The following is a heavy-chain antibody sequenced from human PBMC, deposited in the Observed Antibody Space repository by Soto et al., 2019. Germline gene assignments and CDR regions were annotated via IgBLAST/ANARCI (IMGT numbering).Heavy chain of an antibody. V-gene: IGHV1-18*04. J-gene: IGHJ4*02. CDR3: ARDYDFWSGSLREWGCDY. Sequence: QVQLVQSGAEVKKPGASVKVSCKASGYTFTSYGISWVRQAPGQGLEWMGWISAYNGNTNYAQKLQGRVTMTTDTPTSTAYMELRSLRSDDTAVYYCARDYDFWSGSLREWGCDYWGQGTLVTVSS. CDR1: GYTFTSYG. CDR2: ISAYNGNT. D-gene: IGHD3-3*01.